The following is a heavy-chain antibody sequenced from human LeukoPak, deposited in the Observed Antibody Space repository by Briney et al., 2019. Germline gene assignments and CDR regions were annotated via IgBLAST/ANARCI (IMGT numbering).Heavy chain of an antibody. D-gene: IGHD4-11*01. Sequence: GESLKISCKGSGYSFTSYWIGWVRQMPGKGLEWMGIIYPGDSDTRYSPSFQGQVTISADKSISTAYLQWSSLKASDTAMYYCARLDYNNPKVVPFDYWGQGTLVTVSS. J-gene: IGHJ4*02. CDR3: ARLDYNNPKVVPFDY. CDR2: IYPGDSDT. V-gene: IGHV5-51*01. CDR1: GYSFTSYW.